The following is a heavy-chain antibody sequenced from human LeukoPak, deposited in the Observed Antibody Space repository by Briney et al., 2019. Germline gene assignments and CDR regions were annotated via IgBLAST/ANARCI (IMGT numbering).Heavy chain of an antibody. V-gene: IGHV3-48*03. CDR1: GFTFSSYE. CDR2: ISSSGSTI. D-gene: IGHD2-2*01. Sequence: GGSLRLSCAASGFTFSSYEMNWVRQAPGKGLEWVSYISSSGSTIYYADSVKGRFTISRDNAKNSLYLQMNSLRAEDTAVYYCAREGYCSNTSCYGLNGYYGMDVWGQGTTVTVSS. J-gene: IGHJ6*02. CDR3: AREGYCSNTSCYGLNGYYGMDV.